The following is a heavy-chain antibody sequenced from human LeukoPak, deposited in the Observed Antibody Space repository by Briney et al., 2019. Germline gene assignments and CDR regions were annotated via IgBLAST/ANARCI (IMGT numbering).Heavy chain of an antibody. D-gene: IGHD3-3*01. CDR3: AGGLGFLIES. V-gene: IGHV3-30*03. J-gene: IGHJ4*02. CDR2: ISSAGSNQ. Sequence: GGSLRLSCAASGFTFSSYNMHWVRQAPGKGLEWVALISSAGSNQYYADSVKGRFTISRDNAKNSLFLQLNSLRVEDTAVYFCAGGLGFLIESWGQGTLVTVSS. CDR1: GFTFSSYN.